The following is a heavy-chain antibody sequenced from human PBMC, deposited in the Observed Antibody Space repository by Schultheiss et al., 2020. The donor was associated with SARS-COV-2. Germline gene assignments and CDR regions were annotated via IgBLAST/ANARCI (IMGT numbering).Heavy chain of an antibody. Sequence: GSLRLSCAASGFTFSSYGMHWVRQAPGKGLEWVAVISYDGSNKYYADSVKGRFTISRDNSKNTLYLQMNSLRVEDTAVYYCARDLGSSWTYYFDYWGQGTLVTVSS. D-gene: IGHD6-13*01. CDR1: GFTFSSYG. V-gene: IGHV3-30*12. CDR2: ISYDGSNK. J-gene: IGHJ4*02. CDR3: ARDLGSSWTYYFDY.